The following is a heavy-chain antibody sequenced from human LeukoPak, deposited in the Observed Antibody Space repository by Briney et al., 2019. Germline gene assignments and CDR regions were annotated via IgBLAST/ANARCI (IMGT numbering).Heavy chain of an antibody. D-gene: IGHD3-9*01. CDR1: GASISSSDYY. CDR3: ARTILGSSDYFDY. J-gene: IGHJ4*02. Sequence: PSETLSLTCTVSGASISSSDYYWDWIRKPPGKGLEWIGNIYHSGSTYYNPSLKSRVTISVHTSKNQLALQLNSVTAADTAVYYCARTILGSSDYFDYWGQGTLVIVSS. CDR2: IYHSGST. V-gene: IGHV4-39*01.